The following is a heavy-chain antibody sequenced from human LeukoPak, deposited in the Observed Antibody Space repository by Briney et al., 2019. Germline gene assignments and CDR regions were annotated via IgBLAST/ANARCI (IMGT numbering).Heavy chain of an antibody. D-gene: IGHD3-22*01. CDR1: GGSISSGGYY. J-gene: IGHJ3*02. Sequence: SETLSLTCTVSGGSISSGGYYWSWVRPHPGKGLEWIGYIYYSRSTYSNPSLKSRVTISVDTSKTQFSLKLSSVTAADTAVYYCARDVAGYYDSSGYRTGAFDIWGQGTMVTVSS. CDR2: IYYSRST. CDR3: ARDVAGYYDSSGYRTGAFDI. V-gene: IGHV4-31*03.